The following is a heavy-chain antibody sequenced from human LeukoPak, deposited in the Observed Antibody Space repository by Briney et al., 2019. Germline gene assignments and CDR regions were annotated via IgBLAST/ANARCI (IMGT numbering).Heavy chain of an antibody. CDR2: IFPGDSDT. CDR1: GNSITAYW. V-gene: IGHV5-51*01. J-gene: IGHJ3*02. CDR3: ATYFAGAETFDI. D-gene: IGHD3-16*01. Sequence: GESLKISCKASGNSITAYWIGWVRQKPGKGLEWMGLIFPGDSDTKYSPSFQGQVTISADKSISTAYLQWSSLKASDTAMYYCATYFAGAETFDIWGQGTMVTVSS.